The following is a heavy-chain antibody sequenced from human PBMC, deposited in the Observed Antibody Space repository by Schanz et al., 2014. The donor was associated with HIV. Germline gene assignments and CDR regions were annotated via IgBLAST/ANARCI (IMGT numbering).Heavy chain of an antibody. V-gene: IGHV3-9*01. CDR2: INWRSDSI. D-gene: IGHD5-18*01. J-gene: IGHJ6*02. CDR3: AKDRVVASGMVTNYYYGLDV. Sequence: DVQLVESGGGLVKPGGSLKLSCAASGFSFDDYAMHWVRQAPGKGLEWVSGINWRSDSIGYADSVKGRFTISRDNAKNSLYLQMNSLRAEDTALYYCAKDRVVASGMVTNYYYGLDVWGQGTTVTVSS. CDR1: GFSFDDYA.